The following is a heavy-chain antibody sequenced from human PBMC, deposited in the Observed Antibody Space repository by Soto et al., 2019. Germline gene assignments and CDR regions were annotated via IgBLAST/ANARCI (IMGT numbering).Heavy chain of an antibody. V-gene: IGHV3-30*18. CDR3: AKEVAVAGDLDY. Sequence: GGSLRLSCVASGFRSSSYGIHWVRQAPGKGLEWVGVISSDGKTKYYADSVKGRFTISRDNSKNTLYLQMDSLRPEDTAVYYCAKEVAVAGDLDYWGHGNLVTVAS. J-gene: IGHJ4*01. CDR1: GFRSSSYG. D-gene: IGHD6-19*01. CDR2: ISSDGKTK.